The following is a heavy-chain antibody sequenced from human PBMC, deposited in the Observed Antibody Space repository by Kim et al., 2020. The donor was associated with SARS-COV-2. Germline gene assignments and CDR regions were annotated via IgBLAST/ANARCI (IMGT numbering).Heavy chain of an antibody. CDR2: INPNSGAT. J-gene: IGHJ5*02. D-gene: IGHD3-22*01. CDR1: GYRFIDFY. Sequence: ASVKVSCKASGYRFIDFYVHWVRQAPGQGLEWMGWINPNSGATKLAQKFQGRVTVTRDTSINTVYMELSSLTFDDTAIFYCARGQMMVVSTQFDPWGQGT. V-gene: IGHV1-2*02. CDR3: ARGQMMVVSTQFDP.